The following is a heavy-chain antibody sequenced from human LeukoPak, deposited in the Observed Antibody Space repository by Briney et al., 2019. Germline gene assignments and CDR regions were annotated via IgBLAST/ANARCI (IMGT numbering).Heavy chain of an antibody. D-gene: IGHD5-12*01. Sequence: GGSLRLSCAASGFTFSSYAMSWVRQAPGKGLEWVSAISSSGGGTYYADSVKGRFTISRDNSKNTLYLQMNFLRAEDTAVYYCARGKSGYYGNDYWGQGTLVTVSS. V-gene: IGHV3-23*01. CDR2: ISSSGGGT. CDR1: GFTFSSYA. J-gene: IGHJ4*02. CDR3: ARGKSGYYGNDY.